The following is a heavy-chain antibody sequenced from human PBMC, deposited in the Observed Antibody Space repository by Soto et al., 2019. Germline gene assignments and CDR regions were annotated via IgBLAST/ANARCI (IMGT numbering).Heavy chain of an antibody. Sequence: GSLRLSCAASGFTFSTYGMHWVRQAPGKGLEWVAVIWYDGGNKYYADSVKGRFTIFRDNSKNTLYLQMNSLRVEDTAVYYCARDHYYGSGSYYKALDYWGQGT. CDR1: GFTFSTYG. V-gene: IGHV3-33*01. CDR2: IWYDGGNK. CDR3: ARDHYYGSGSYYKALDY. D-gene: IGHD3-10*01. J-gene: IGHJ4*02.